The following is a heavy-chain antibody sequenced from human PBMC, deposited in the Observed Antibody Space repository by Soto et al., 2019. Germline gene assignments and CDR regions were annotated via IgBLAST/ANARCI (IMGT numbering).Heavy chain of an antibody. D-gene: IGHD1-1*01. CDR1: GGSISSYY. CDR3: ASKPYNWNTWMVY. CDR2: IYYSGST. J-gene: IGHJ4*02. Sequence: PSETLSLTCTVSGGSISSYYWSWIRQPPGKGLEWIGYIYYSGSTNYNPSLKSRVTISVDTSKNQFSLNLRSVTAADTAVYYCASKPYNWNTWMVYWGPGILVTVSS. V-gene: IGHV4-59*12.